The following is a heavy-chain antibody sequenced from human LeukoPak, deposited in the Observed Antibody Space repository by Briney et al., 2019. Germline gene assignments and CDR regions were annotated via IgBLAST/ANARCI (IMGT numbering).Heavy chain of an antibody. V-gene: IGHV3-48*04. Sequence: GGSLRLSCAASGFTFSSYSMNWVRQAPGKGLEWVSYISSSGSTIYYADSVKGRFTISRDNAKNSLYLQMNSLRAKDTALYYCARDYYDSSGSSWFDPWGQGTLVTVSS. J-gene: IGHJ5*02. D-gene: IGHD3-22*01. CDR2: ISSSGSTI. CDR1: GFTFSSYS. CDR3: ARDYYDSSGSSWFDP.